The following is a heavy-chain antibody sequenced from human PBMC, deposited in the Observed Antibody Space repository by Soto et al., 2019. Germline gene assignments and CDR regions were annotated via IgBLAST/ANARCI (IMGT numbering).Heavy chain of an antibody. V-gene: IGHV1-2*02. J-gene: IGHJ6*03. CDR1: GDSFNDYY. D-gene: IGHD5-12*01. CDR3: ARESGGATATLDYYYFYMDV. Sequence: GASVKVSCKTSGDSFNDYYIHWVRQAPGQGLEWKGWINPNGGATKYAQKFQGRVTVTRDTSIRTVYMELSSLGSDDTAVYYCARESGGATATLDYYYFYMDVWGKGTTVTVSS. CDR2: INPNGGAT.